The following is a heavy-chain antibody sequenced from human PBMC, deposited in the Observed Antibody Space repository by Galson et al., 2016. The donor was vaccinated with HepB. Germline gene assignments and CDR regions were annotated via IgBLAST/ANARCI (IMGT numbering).Heavy chain of an antibody. CDR3: ARGISPRQQGWFDP. D-gene: IGHD6-13*01. Sequence: SVKVSCKASGYTFTSYGINWVRQAPGQGLEWMGWISGYNDNTNFQQKRQGRVTMTTDTSTSTAYLELRSLRSDDTALYYCARGISPRQQGWFDPWGQGTLVTVSS. CDR2: ISGYNDNT. J-gene: IGHJ5*02. CDR1: GYTFTSYG. V-gene: IGHV1-18*01.